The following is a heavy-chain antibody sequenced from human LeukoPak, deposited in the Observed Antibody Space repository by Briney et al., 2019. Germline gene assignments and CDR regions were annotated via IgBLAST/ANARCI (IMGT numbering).Heavy chain of an antibody. J-gene: IGHJ4*02. Sequence: PGGSLRLSCGASGFTFIMYAMSWVRQPPGKGLEWVSSLGGINGYTYYADSVKGRFSISIDNSKNTLYLQMNSLRAEDTALYYCAKVPSGCYACDFDFWGQGTLVTVSS. CDR3: AKVPSGCYACDFDF. CDR1: GFTFIMYA. D-gene: IGHD2-2*01. V-gene: IGHV3-23*01. CDR2: LGGINGYT.